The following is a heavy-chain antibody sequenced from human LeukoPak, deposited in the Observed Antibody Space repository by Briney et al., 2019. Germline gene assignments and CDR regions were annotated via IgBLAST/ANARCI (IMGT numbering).Heavy chain of an antibody. J-gene: IGHJ4*02. D-gene: IGHD6-13*01. CDR1: GGSISSGGYY. CDR3: ARGIIAAAGILGY. Sequence: SQTLSLTCTVSGGSISSGGYYWSWIRQHPGKGLEWIGYIYYSGSTYYNPSLKSRVTISVDMSKNQFSLKLSSVTAADTAVYYCARGIIAAAGILGYWGQGTLVTVSS. CDR2: IYYSGST. V-gene: IGHV4-31*03.